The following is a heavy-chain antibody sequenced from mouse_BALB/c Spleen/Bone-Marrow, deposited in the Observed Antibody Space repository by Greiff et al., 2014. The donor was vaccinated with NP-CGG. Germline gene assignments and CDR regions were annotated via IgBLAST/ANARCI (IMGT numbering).Heavy chain of an antibody. CDR2: INPYNDGT. V-gene: IGHV1-14*01. Sequence: LVESGPELVKPGASVKMSCKASGYTFTSYVMHWVKQKPGQGLEWIGYINPYNDGTKYNEKFKGKATLTSDKSSSTAYMELSSLTSGDSAVYYCARKVWYYAMDYWGQGTSVTVSS. J-gene: IGHJ4*01. D-gene: IGHD2-10*02. CDR3: ARKVWYYAMDY. CDR1: GYTFTSYV.